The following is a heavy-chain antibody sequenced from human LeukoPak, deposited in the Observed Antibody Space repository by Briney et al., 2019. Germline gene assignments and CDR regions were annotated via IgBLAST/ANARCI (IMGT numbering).Heavy chain of an antibody. CDR2: INPSGGST. J-gene: IGHJ6*03. Sequence: ASVKVSCKASGYTFTSYYMHWVRQAPGQGLEWMGMINPSGGSTRFAQKFQGRVTITRNTSISTAYMELSSLRSEDTAVYYCARSSVGYYYYMDVWGKGTTVTVSS. V-gene: IGHV1-46*01. D-gene: IGHD6-6*01. CDR1: GYTFTSYY. CDR3: ARSSVGYYYYMDV.